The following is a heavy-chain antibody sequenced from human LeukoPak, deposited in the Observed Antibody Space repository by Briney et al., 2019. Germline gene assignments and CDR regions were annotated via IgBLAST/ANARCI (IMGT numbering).Heavy chain of an antibody. V-gene: IGHV3-23*01. J-gene: IGHJ4*02. D-gene: IGHD3-10*01. CDR3: AKSEVRGVIRVYFDY. Sequence: RGSLGLSCAASGFTFSSYAMSWVRQAPGKGLEWVSAISGSGGSTYYADSVKGRFTISRDNSKNTLYLQMNSLRAEDTAVYYCAKSEVRGVIRVYFDYWGQGTLVTVSS. CDR1: GFTFSSYA. CDR2: ISGSGGST.